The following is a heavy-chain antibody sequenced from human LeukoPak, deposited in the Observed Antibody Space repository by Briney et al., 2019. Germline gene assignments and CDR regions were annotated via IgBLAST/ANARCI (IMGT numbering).Heavy chain of an antibody. CDR1: VGSINNY. V-gene: IGHV4-59*01. J-gene: IGHJ4*02. Sequence: PSETLSLTCTVSVGSINNYLSWVRLAPGKGLEWIGYIYYTGTTNYDPSLMSRVTISLDTSKNQFSLKMNSVTAADTTVYYCATAGPQRGLRLYSFDYWGQGILVTVSS. CDR3: ATAGPQRGLRLYSFDY. D-gene: IGHD5/OR15-5a*01. CDR2: IYYTGTT.